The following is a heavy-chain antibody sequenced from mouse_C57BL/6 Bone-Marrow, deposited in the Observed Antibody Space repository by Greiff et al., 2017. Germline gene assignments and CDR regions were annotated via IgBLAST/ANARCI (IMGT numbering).Heavy chain of an antibody. D-gene: IGHD2-13*01. CDR3: AVYYCDYHWYFDV. CDR1: GYTFSSSW. Sequence: VQLQQSGPELVKPGASVKISCKASGYTFSSSWMNWVKQRPGKGLEWIGGIYPGDGDTNYNGKFKGKATLTADTSSSTAYMQLSSLTSEDSAVYFCAVYYCDYHWYFDVWGTGTTVTVSS. V-gene: IGHV1-82*01. CDR2: IYPGDGDT. J-gene: IGHJ1*03.